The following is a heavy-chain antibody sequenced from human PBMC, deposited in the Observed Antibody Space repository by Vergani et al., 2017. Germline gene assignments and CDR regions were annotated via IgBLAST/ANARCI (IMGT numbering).Heavy chain of an antibody. CDR3: AFLHYYDSSGYSAFDI. CDR2: ISYDGSNK. J-gene: IGHJ3*02. D-gene: IGHD3-22*01. V-gene: IGHV3-30*03. Sequence: QVQLVESGGGVVQPGRSLRLSCAASGFTFSSYGMHWVRQAPGKGLEWVAVISYDGSNKYYADSVKGRFTISRDNSKNTLYLQMNSLRAEDTAVYYCAFLHYYDSSGYSAFDIWGQGTMVTVSS. CDR1: GFTFSSYG.